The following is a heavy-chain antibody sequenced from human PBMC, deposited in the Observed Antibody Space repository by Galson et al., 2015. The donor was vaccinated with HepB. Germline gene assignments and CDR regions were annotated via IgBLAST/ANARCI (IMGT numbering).Heavy chain of an antibody. J-gene: IGHJ3*02. Sequence: LSLTYAVSGGSIINRNWWNWVRQSPGKGLEWIGEIFHSGMVNYNPSLKSRVTMSVDTSKNHISLGLTSVTAADTGGYYCATTYTSGPSLSAFESWGQGTMVIVAS. CDR2: IFHSGMV. D-gene: IGHD3-16*01. CDR1: GGSIINRNW. CDR3: ATTYTSGPSLSAFES. V-gene: IGHV4-4*02.